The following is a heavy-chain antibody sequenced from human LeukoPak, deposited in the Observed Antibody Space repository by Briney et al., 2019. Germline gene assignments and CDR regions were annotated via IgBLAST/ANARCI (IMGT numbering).Heavy chain of an antibody. CDR2: ISYDGSNK. CDR3: ADGDYYDSSGYYPH. J-gene: IGHJ4*02. V-gene: IGHV3-30*03. D-gene: IGHD3-22*01. CDR1: GFIFSNYV. Sequence: PGGSLRLSCAASGFIFSNYVMSWVRQAPGKGLEWVAVISYDGSNKYYADSVKGRFTISRDNSKNTLYLQMNSLRAEDTAVYYCADGDYYDSSGYYPHWGQGTLVTVSS.